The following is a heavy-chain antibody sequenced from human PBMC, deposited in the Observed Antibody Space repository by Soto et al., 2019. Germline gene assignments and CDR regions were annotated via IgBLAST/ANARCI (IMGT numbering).Heavy chain of an antibody. CDR3: ARERIVGATGSYYGMDV. CDR2: ISSSGVTI. J-gene: IGHJ6*02. Sequence: GGSLRLSCAASGFAFSNYEMNWVRQAPGKVLEWVSYISSSGVTIYYADSVKGRFTISRDNAKSSLYLQMNSLRAEDTAVFYCARERIVGATGSYYGMDVWGPGTTVTVSS. CDR1: GFAFSNYE. V-gene: IGHV3-48*03. D-gene: IGHD1-26*01.